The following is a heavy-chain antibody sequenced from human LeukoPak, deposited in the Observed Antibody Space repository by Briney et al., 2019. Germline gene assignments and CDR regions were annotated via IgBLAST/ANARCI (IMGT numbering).Heavy chain of an antibody. V-gene: IGHV3-53*01. J-gene: IGHJ3*02. CDR3: ARDFLWGWAWAFDI. D-gene: IGHD2/OR15-2a*01. Sequence: GGSLRLSCAASGFTVSSNIMSWVRQAPGKGLEWVSVIYSGGSTYYADSVKGRFTISRDNSKNTVYLQMNSLRAEETAVYYCARDFLWGWAWAFDIWGEGTMVTVSS. CDR2: IYSGGST. CDR1: GFTVSSNI.